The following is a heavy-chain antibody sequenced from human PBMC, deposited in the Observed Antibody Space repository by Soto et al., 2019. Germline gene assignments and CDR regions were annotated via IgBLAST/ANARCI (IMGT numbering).Heavy chain of an antibody. Sequence: SETLSLTCTVSGGSISSDGYYWSWIRQHPGEGLEWIGYIYYSGDTYYNPSFESRVTISVDTSKNQFSLKLSSVTAADTAVFYCARTPAGHYCSGGTCYSAHFDSWGQGTLVTVSS. CDR2: IYYSGDT. D-gene: IGHD2-15*01. J-gene: IGHJ4*02. V-gene: IGHV4-31*03. CDR3: ARTPAGHYCSGGTCYSAHFDS. CDR1: GGSISSDGYY.